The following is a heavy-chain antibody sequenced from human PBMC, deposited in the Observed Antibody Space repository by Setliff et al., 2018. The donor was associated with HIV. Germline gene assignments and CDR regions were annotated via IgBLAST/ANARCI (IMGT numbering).Heavy chain of an antibody. CDR3: ARDSVRGASWYPGGFDV. CDR2: ISGSGTRT. D-gene: IGHD3-10*01. J-gene: IGHJ3*01. V-gene: IGHV3-48*03. CDR1: GFIFSSYA. Sequence: HPGGSLRLSCAASGFIFSSYAMNWVRQAPGKGLEWVAYISGSGTRTFYLDSVKGRFSISRDDARNSVYLQMNNLRAEDTAVYYCARDSVRGASWYPGGFDVWGQGAMVTVSS.